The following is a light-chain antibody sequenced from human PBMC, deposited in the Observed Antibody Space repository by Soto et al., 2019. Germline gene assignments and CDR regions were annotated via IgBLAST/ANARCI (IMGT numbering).Light chain of an antibody. Sequence: SCTGSSSNIGAGYDVHWYLQLPGTAPKLLIYGNTNRPSGVPDRFSGSKSGSSASLAITGLQAEDEADYYCQSHDSSLHASVFGTGTKVTVL. CDR2: GNT. V-gene: IGLV1-40*01. CDR1: SSNIGAGYD. J-gene: IGLJ1*01. CDR3: QSHDSSLHASV.